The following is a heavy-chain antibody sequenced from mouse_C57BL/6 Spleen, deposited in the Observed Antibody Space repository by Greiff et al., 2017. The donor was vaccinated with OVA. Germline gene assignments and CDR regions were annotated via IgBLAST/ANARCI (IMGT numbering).Heavy chain of an antibody. CDR1: GYAFSSSW. V-gene: IGHV1-82*01. CDR2: IYPGDGDT. J-gene: IGHJ4*01. Sequence: QVTLKVSGPELVKPGASVKISCKASGYAFSSSWMNWVKQRPGKGLEWIGRIYPGDGDTNYNGKFKGKATLTADKSSSTAYMQLSSLTSEDSAVYFCARLGYQYNYAMDYWGQGTSVTVSS. CDR3: ARLGYQYNYAMDY. D-gene: IGHD2-2*01.